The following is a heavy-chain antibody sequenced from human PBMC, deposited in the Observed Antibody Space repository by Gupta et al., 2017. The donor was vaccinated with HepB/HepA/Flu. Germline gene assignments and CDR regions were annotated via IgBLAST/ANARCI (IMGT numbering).Heavy chain of an antibody. CDR2: ISGSAGGT. CDR3: AKDRVSSSSRRNEFDS. D-gene: IGHD6-6*01. Sequence: EVQLLESGGGLVQPGESLRFSCAASGFTFGSYAMSSVSQAPGRGLEGLATISGSAGGTYYADSVKGRFTISRDNSENTLFLQMNSLRAEDTALYYCAKDRVSSSSRRNEFDSWGQGTLVTVSS. J-gene: IGHJ4*02. V-gene: IGHV3-23*01. CDR1: GFTFGSYA.